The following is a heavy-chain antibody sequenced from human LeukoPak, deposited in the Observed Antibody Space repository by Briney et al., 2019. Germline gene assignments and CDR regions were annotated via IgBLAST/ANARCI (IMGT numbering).Heavy chain of an antibody. J-gene: IGHJ4*02. CDR1: GGSISSSNW. CDR3: ARRGSMTGPPPL. D-gene: IGHD6-6*01. Sequence: PSETLSLTCAVSGGSISSSNWWSWVRQPPGKGLEWIGEIYHSGSTSYNPSLKSRVTISVDTSKNQLSLKLSSVTAADTAVYYCARRGSMTGPPPLWGQGTLVTVSS. CDR2: IYHSGST. V-gene: IGHV4-4*02.